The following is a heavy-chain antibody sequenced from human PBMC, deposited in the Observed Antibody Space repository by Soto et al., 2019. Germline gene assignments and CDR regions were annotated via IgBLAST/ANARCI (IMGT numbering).Heavy chain of an antibody. Sequence: ASVKVSCKASGYTFTSYGISWVRQAPGQRLEWMGWINAGNGNTKYSQKFQGRVTITRDTSASTAYMELSSLRSEDTAVYYCAREGGYSYETHYYSYGMDVWGKGTRVTVSS. CDR3: AREGGYSYETHYYSYGMDV. CDR1: GYTFTSYG. V-gene: IGHV1-3*01. J-gene: IGHJ6*04. D-gene: IGHD5-18*01. CDR2: INAGNGNT.